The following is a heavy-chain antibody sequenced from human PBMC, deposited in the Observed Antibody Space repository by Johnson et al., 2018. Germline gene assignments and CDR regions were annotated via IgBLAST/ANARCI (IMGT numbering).Heavy chain of an antibody. Sequence: QVQLVETGGGVVQPGRSLRLSCAASGFTFSTYGMHWVRQAPGKGLEWVAVISFDGSNKYFADSVTGRFTISRDKSKNTLYLQMNSLRTEDTAVYYCAKQQSATYYYYYYMDVWGKGTTVTVSS. V-gene: IGHV3-30*18. D-gene: IGHD4-11*01. CDR2: ISFDGSNK. CDR3: AKQQSATYYYYYYMDV. J-gene: IGHJ6*03. CDR1: GFTFSTYG.